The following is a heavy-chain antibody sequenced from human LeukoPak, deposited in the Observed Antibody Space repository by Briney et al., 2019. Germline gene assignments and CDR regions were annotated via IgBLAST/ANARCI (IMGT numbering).Heavy chain of an antibody. V-gene: IGHV1-18*01. CDR2: ISAYNGDT. J-gene: IGHJ4*02. Sequence: ASVKVSCKASGYTFTNYGISWVRRAPGQGLEWMGWISAYNGDTNYAQMLQGRVTLTTDASTNTAYMELRSLRSGDTAVYYCARDLPDLTYSYDSSGLDYWGQGTLVTVST. CDR3: ARDLPDLTYSYDSSGLDY. D-gene: IGHD3-22*01. CDR1: GYTFTNYG.